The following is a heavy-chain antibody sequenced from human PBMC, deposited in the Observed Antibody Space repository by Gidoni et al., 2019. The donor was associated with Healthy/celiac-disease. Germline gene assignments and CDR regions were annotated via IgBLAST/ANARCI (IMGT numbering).Heavy chain of an antibody. CDR2: ISYDGSNK. Sequence: QVQLVESGGGVVQPGRSLRLSCAASGFTFSSYAMHWVRQAPGKGLEWVAVISYDGSNKYYADSVKGRFTISRDNSKDTLYLQMNSLRAEDTAVYYCAWNPGSDAFDIWGQGTMVTVSS. CDR1: GFTFSSYA. CDR3: AWNPGSDAFDI. V-gene: IGHV3-30-3*01. D-gene: IGHD1-1*01. J-gene: IGHJ3*02.